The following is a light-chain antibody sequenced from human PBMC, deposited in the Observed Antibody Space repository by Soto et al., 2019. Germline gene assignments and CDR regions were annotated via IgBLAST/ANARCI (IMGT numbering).Light chain of an antibody. CDR2: EAT. V-gene: IGLV2-23*01. CDR1: SSDVGSYDL. J-gene: IGLJ1*01. CDR3: CSYAGSTTYV. Sequence: QSALTQPASVSGSPGQSITISCTGTSSDVGSYDLVSWYQQHPGKAPKLMIYEATKRPSGLSNRFSGSKSGNTASLTISGLQAEDEADYYCCSYAGSTTYVFGTGTKVTVL.